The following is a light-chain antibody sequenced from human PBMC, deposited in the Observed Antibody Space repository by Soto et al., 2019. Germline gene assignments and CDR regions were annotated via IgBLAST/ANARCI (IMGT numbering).Light chain of an antibody. J-gene: IGLJ3*02. Sequence: QSVLTQPPSVSGAPGQRVTIYCTGSSSNIGAAYGVHWYQQLPGTAPKLLIYVNSNRPSGVPDRFSGSKSGTSASLAITGLQAEDEADYYCQSYDSSLSGSVFGGGTKLTVL. CDR1: SSNIGAAYG. CDR2: VNS. CDR3: QSYDSSLSGSV. V-gene: IGLV1-40*01.